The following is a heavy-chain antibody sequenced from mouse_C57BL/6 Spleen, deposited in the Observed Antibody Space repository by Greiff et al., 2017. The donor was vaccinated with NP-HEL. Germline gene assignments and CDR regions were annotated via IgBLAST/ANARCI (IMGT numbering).Heavy chain of an antibody. CDR3: ARGKPYFDY. J-gene: IGHJ2*01. Sequence: VKLMESGPELVKPGASVKISCKASGYAFSSSWMNWVKQRPGKGLEWIGRIYPGDGDTNYNGKFKGKATLTADKSSSTAYMQLSSLTSEDSAVYFCARGKPYFDYWGQGTTLTVSS. CDR1: GYAFSSSW. V-gene: IGHV1-82*01. CDR2: IYPGDGDT.